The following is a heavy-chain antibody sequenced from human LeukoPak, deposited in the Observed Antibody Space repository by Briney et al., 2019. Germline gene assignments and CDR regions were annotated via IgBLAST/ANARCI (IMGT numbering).Heavy chain of an antibody. CDR1: GFTFSSYS. CDR2: ISSSSSYI. J-gene: IGHJ4*02. Sequence: GGSLRLSCAASGFTFSSYSMNWVRQAPGKGLEWASSISSSSSYIYYADSVKGRFTISRDNSKNTLYLQMNSLRAEDTAVYYCAKRSYDSSGYYFYWGQGTLVTVSS. D-gene: IGHD3-22*01. CDR3: AKRSYDSSGYYFY. V-gene: IGHV3-21*04.